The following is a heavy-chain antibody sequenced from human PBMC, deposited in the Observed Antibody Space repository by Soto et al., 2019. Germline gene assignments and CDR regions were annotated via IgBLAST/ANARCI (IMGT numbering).Heavy chain of an antibody. CDR3: ARAGASVTLYFDY. CDR1: GGTFSSYA. CDR2: IIPILGIA. V-gene: IGHV1-69*04. J-gene: IGHJ4*02. D-gene: IGHD4-17*01. Sequence: SVNVSCKASGGTFSSYAISWVRQAPGQGLEWMGRIIPILGIANYAQKFQGRVTITADKSTSTAYMELSSLRSDDTAVYYCARAGASVTLYFDYWGQGTPVTVSS.